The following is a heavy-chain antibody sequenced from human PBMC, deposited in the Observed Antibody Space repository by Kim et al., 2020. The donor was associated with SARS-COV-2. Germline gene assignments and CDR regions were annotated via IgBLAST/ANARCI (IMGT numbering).Heavy chain of an antibody. D-gene: IGHD1-26*01. CDR2: ISSSGSTI. V-gene: IGHV3-11*01. CDR1: GFTFSDYY. Sequence: GGSLRLSCAASGFTFSDYYMSWIRQAPGKGPEWVSYISSSGSTIYYADSVKGRFTISRDNAKNSLYLQMNSLRAEDTAVYYCARVPPNIVGAKTFQHWGQGTLVTVSS. J-gene: IGHJ1*01. CDR3: ARVPPNIVGAKTFQH.